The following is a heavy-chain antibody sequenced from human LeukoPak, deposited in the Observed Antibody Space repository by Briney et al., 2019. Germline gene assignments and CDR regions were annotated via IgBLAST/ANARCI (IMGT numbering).Heavy chain of an antibody. Sequence: SETLSLTFAVHGGSFNGYYWSWIPQPPGKGLEWIGEINHSGSTNYNPSLKSRVTISVDTSKNQFSLKLSSVTAADTAVYYCASRNYDSSGIDYWGQGTLVTVSS. CDR1: GGSFNGYY. CDR3: ASRNYDSSGIDY. V-gene: IGHV4-34*01. CDR2: INHSGST. J-gene: IGHJ4*02. D-gene: IGHD3-22*01.